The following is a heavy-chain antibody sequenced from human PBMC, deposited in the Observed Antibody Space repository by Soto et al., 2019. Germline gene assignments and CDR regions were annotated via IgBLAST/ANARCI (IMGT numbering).Heavy chain of an antibody. CDR1: SGSFRGYY. CDR2: ISQSGNT. D-gene: IGHD6-6*01. J-gene: IGHJ4*02. Sequence: ETLSLTCSIYSGSFRGYYWSWIRHPRGKGLEWIGEISQSGNTNYSPSLKSRVSISIDTSKKQFSLNLASVSAADTAVYYCARAPKVSGSSQTRPDFWGQGTLVTVSS. CDR3: ARAPKVSGSSQTRPDF. V-gene: IGHV4-34*01.